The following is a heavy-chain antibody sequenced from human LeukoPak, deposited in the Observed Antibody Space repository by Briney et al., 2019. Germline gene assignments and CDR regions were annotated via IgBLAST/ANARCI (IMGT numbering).Heavy chain of an antibody. Sequence: ASVKVSCKASGYTFTSYGISWVRQAPGQGLEWMGWISAYNGNTNYAQKLQGRVTMTTDTSTSTAYMELRSPRSDDTAVYYCARDGEIGRAVAGTVWFDPWGQGTLVTVSS. CDR1: GYTFTSYG. J-gene: IGHJ5*02. V-gene: IGHV1-18*01. D-gene: IGHD6-19*01. CDR3: ARDGEIGRAVAGTVWFDP. CDR2: ISAYNGNT.